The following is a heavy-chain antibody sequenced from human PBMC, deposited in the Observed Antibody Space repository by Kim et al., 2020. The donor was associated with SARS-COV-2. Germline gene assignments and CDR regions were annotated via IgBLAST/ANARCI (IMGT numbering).Heavy chain of an antibody. CDR3: TTDEDYYDKTPHQDV. Sequence: GGSLRLSCAASGFTFSNAWMSWVRQAPGKGLEWVGRIKSKTDGGTTDYAAPVKGRFTISRDDSKNTLYLQMNSLKTKDTAVYYCTTDEDYYDKTPHQDVWGQGTTVPASS. V-gene: IGHV3-15*01. CDR2: IKSKTDGGTT. CDR1: GFTFSNAW. J-gene: IGHJ6*01. D-gene: IGHD3-22*01.